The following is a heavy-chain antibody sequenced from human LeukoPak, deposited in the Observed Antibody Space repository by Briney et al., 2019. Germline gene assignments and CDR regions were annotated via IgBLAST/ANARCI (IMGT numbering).Heavy chain of an antibody. V-gene: IGHV5-51*01. D-gene: IGHD2-2*01. CDR3: ARVFCSSTSCYADFDY. CDR1: GYIFTSYW. Sequence: GESLQISCKGSGYIFTSYWIGWVRQQPGKGLEWMGIIYPGDSDTRYGPSFQGQVTISADKSTSTAYLQWSSLKASDTAIYYCARVFCSSTSCYADFDYWGQGTLVTVSS. CDR2: IYPGDSDT. J-gene: IGHJ4*02.